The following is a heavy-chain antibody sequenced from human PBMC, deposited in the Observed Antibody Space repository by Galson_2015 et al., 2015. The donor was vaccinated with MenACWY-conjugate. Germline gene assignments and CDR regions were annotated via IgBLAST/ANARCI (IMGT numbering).Heavy chain of an antibody. CDR2: ISSSSATI. Sequence: SLRLSCAASGFTFSSFSMNRVRQAPGKGLEWVSYISSSSATIYYADSVKGRFTISRDNAKNSLYLQMNSLRAEDSAVYYCARGLGVVYWGQGTLVTVSS. CDR1: GFTFSSFS. J-gene: IGHJ4*02. D-gene: IGHD2-15*01. CDR3: ARGLGVVY. V-gene: IGHV3-48*04.